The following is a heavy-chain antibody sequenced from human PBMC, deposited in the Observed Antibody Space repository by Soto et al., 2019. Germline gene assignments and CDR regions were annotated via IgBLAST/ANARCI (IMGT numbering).Heavy chain of an antibody. Sequence: QVQLVESGGGVVQPGRSLRLSCAASGFTFSSYGMYWVRQAPGKGLEWVAVISYDGTNNYYTESVKGRFTISRDNSKNTLFLQMNSLRAEDTAVYFCAKGDCSGGSCYFSAFDIWGQGTMVTVSS. D-gene: IGHD2-15*01. CDR1: GFTFSSYG. J-gene: IGHJ3*02. CDR3: AKGDCSGGSCYFSAFDI. CDR2: ISYDGTNN. V-gene: IGHV3-30*18.